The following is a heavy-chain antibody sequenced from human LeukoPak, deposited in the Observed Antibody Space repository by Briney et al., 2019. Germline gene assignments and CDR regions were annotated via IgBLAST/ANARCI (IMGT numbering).Heavy chain of an antibody. CDR2: IKQDGSEK. CDR3: AREDLLVPYYYNDLDV. J-gene: IGHJ6*02. V-gene: IGHV3-7*03. D-gene: IGHD1-26*01. CDR1: GFTFSSYW. Sequence: QTGGSLRLPCATSGFTFSSYWMSWVRQAPGKGLEWVANIKQDGSEKYYVDSVKGRFTISRDNAKNSLYLQMSSLRAEDTAVYYCAREDLLVPYYYNDLDVWGQGTTVTVSS.